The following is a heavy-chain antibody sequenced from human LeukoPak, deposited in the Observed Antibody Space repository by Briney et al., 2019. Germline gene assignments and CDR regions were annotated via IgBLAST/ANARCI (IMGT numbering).Heavy chain of an antibody. CDR1: GFTFSSYA. V-gene: IGHV3-30-3*01. J-gene: IGHJ4*02. Sequence: GGSLRLSCAASGFTFSSYAMHWVRQAPGKGLEWVAVISYDGSNKYYADSVKGRFTISRDNSKNTLYLQMNSLRAEDTAVYYCAKDLRVPLTRDRIEDYYFDYWGQGTLVTVSS. D-gene: IGHD1-26*01. CDR2: ISYDGSNK. CDR3: AKDLRVPLTRDRIEDYYFDY.